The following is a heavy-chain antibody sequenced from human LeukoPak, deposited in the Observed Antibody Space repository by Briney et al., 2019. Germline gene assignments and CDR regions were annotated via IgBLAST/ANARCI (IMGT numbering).Heavy chain of an antibody. D-gene: IGHD3-9*01. Sequence: PGGSLRLSCAASGFTFSTYSMNWVRQAPGKGLEWVAVISYDGSNKYYADSVKGRFTISRDNSKNTLYLQMNSLRTEDTAVYYCAKAELYDILTGYYYWGQGTLVTVSS. CDR1: GFTFSTYS. J-gene: IGHJ4*02. CDR2: ISYDGSNK. CDR3: AKAELYDILTGYYY. V-gene: IGHV3-30*18.